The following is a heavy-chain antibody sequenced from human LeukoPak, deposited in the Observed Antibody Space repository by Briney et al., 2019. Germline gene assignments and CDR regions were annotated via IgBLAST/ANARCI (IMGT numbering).Heavy chain of an antibody. D-gene: IGHD1-14*01. J-gene: IGHJ4*02. CDR1: GFTFSSYE. V-gene: IGHV3-48*03. CDR3: ASPTDLSDY. Sequence: GGSLRISCTASGFTFSSYEMNWVRQAPGKGLEWVSYISISGSIIYYADSVKGRFTISRDNAKNSLYLQMNSLRAEDTAVYYCASPTDLSDYWGQGTLVTVSS. CDR2: ISISGSII.